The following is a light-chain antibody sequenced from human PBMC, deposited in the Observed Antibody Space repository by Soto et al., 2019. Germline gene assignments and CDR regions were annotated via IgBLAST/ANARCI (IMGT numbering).Light chain of an antibody. CDR2: GAS. J-gene: IGKJ2*01. CDR1: QSISSSY. V-gene: IGKV3-20*01. CDR3: HQYLSSPPYT. Sequence: EIILTQSPGILSLSPGERATLACRASQSISSSYIAWYQQRPGQAPRLRIYGASNRATGIPDRFSASGSKPDVTLTISRLEPEDFAVYYCHQYLSSPPYTFGQGTKLEIK.